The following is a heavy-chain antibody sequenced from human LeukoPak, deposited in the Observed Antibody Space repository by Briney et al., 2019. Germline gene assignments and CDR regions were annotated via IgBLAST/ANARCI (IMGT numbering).Heavy chain of an antibody. CDR3: ARVLQGEWFFDY. CDR1: GITFSSYW. Sequence: GGSLRLSCAASGITFSSYWVHWVRQAPGKGLVWVSRINTDGSTTNYADSVKGRFTISRDNAKNTLYLQMNSLRAEDTAVYYCARVLQGEWFFDYWGQGTLVTVSS. D-gene: IGHD3-3*01. J-gene: IGHJ4*02. CDR2: INTDGSTT. V-gene: IGHV3-74*01.